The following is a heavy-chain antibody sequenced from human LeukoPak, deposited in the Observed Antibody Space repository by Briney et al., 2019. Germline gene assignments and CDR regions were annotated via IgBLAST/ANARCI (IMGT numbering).Heavy chain of an antibody. CDR2: IDASGGST. CDR1: GFTFNSYA. V-gene: IGHV3-23*01. Sequence: GGSLRLSRAASGFTFNSYAMTWVRQAPGKGLEWVSSIDASGGSTYYADSVKGRFTISRDNSKNTFFLQMNTLRAADTAVYYCAKGSGSGWYGWFAPWGQGTLVTVSS. CDR3: AKGSGSGWYGWFAP. D-gene: IGHD6-19*01. J-gene: IGHJ5*02.